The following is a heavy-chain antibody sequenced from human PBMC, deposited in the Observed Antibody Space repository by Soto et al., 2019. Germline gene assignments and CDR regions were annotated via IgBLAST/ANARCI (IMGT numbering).Heavy chain of an antibody. CDR2: ISYDGSNK. D-gene: IGHD1-20*01. V-gene: IGHV3-30*18. CDR1: GFTFSSYG. J-gene: IGHJ6*02. Sequence: QVQLVESGGGVVQPGRSLRLSCAASGFTFSSYGMHWVRQAPGKGLEWVAVISYDGSNKYYADSVKGRFTISRDNSKNPLYLQMNSLRAEDTAEYYCAKDLVTGTTVYGMDFWGQGTTVTVSS. CDR3: AKDLVTGTTVYGMDF.